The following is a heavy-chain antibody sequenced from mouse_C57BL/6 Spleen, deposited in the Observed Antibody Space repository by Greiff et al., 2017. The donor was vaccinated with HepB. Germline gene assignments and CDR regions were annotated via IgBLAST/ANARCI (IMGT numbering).Heavy chain of an antibody. J-gene: IGHJ3*01. CDR2: IYPGDGDT. V-gene: IGHV1-82*01. CDR3: ARSPYGNFEWCAY. Sequence: QVQLQQSGPELVKPGASVKISCKASGYAFSSSWMNWVKQRPGKGLEWIGRIYPGDGDTNYNGKFKGKATLTADKSSSTAYMQLSSLTSEDSAVYFCARSPYGNFEWCAYWGQGTLVTVSA. CDR1: GYAFSSSW. D-gene: IGHD2-1*01.